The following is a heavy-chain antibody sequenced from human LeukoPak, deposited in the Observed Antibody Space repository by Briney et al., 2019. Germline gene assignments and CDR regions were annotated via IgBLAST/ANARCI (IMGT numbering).Heavy chain of an antibody. CDR2: IYHSGST. CDR3: AGAGDFWSGYYADFDY. CDR1: GYSISSGYY. V-gene: IGHV4-38-2*01. D-gene: IGHD3-3*01. J-gene: IGHJ4*02. Sequence: PSETLSLTCAVSGYSISSGYYWGWIRQPPGKVLEWIGSIYHSGSTYYNPSLKSRVTISVDTSKNQFSLKLSSVTAADTAVYYCAGAGDFWSGYYADFDYWGQGTLVTVSS.